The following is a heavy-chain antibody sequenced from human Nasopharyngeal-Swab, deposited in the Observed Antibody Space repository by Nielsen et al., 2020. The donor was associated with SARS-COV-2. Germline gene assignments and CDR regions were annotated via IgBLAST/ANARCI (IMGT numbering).Heavy chain of an antibody. Sequence: SCAASGFTFSSYAMHWVRQAPGKGLEWVAVISYDGSNKYYADSVKGRFTISRDNSKNTLYLQMNCLRAEDTAVYYCARGRIAGWGQGTLVTVSS. D-gene: IGHD6-13*01. J-gene: IGHJ4*02. CDR1: GFTFSSYA. CDR2: ISYDGSNK. V-gene: IGHV3-30-3*01. CDR3: ARGRIAG.